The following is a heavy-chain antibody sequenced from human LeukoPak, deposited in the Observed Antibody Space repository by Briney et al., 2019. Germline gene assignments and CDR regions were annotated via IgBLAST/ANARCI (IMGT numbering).Heavy chain of an antibody. J-gene: IGHJ4*02. CDR3: ARDWFTRLGELSPDRAFDY. Sequence: GGSLKLSCAASGFTSADYAMHWVRQTPGKGLEWVSGIYWNSGRTGYADSVKGRFTISRDNAKNSLYLQMSSLGAEDTALYYCARDWFTRLGELSPDRAFDYWGQGTLVTVSS. V-gene: IGHV3-9*02. CDR1: GFTSADYA. CDR2: IYWNSGRT. D-gene: IGHD3-16*02.